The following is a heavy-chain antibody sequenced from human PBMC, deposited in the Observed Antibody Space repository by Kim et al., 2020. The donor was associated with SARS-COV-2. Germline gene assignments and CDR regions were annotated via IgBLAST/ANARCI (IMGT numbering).Heavy chain of an antibody. D-gene: IGHD4-4*01. CDR1: GFTVTNYW. CDR3: ASDTVLYGLDV. V-gene: IGHV3-74*01. J-gene: IGHJ6*02. Sequence: GGSLRLSCAASGFTVTNYWMHWVRQAPGKGLVWVARIKSEGTGISYADSVKGRFTISRENANNTLYLQMNNLRAEDTAVYYCASDTVLYGLDVWGQGTTVTVSS. CDR2: IKSEGTGI.